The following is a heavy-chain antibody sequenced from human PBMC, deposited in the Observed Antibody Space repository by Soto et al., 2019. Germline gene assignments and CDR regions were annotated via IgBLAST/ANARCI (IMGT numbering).Heavy chain of an antibody. J-gene: IGHJ4*02. CDR3: ARFAYGSGSLDY. CDR1: GFTFSTYS. D-gene: IGHD3-10*01. V-gene: IGHV3-48*01. Sequence: GGSLRLSCAASGFTFSTYSMNWVRQAPGKGLEWVSYISSSSTIYYADSVKGRFTISRDNAKNSLYLQMNSLRAEDTAVYYCARFAYGSGSLDYWGQGTLVTVSS. CDR2: ISSSSTI.